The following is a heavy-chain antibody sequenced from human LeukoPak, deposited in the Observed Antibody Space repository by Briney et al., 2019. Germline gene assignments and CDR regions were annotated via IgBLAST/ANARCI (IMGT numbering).Heavy chain of an antibody. CDR3: ARVGTAIAEYFDY. J-gene: IGHJ4*02. D-gene: IGHD5-18*01. CDR1: GGSISSGDHY. V-gene: IGHV4-30-4*08. Sequence: KTSQTLSLTCTVSGGSISSGDHYWSWIRQPPGKGLEWIGYIYYSGSTYYNPSLKSRVTISVDTSKNQFSLKLSSVTAADTAVYYCARVGTAIAEYFDYWGQGTLVTVSS. CDR2: IYYSGST.